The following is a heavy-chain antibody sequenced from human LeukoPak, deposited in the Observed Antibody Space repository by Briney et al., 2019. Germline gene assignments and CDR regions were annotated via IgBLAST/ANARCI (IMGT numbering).Heavy chain of an antibody. Sequence: SVKVSCKASGGTFSSYAISWVRQAPGQGLEWMGGIIPIFGTANYAQKFQGRVTITADESTSTAYMELSSLRSEDTAVYYCARSLGLLRYSYYFDYWGQGTLVTVSS. CDR3: ARSLGLLRYSYYFDY. V-gene: IGHV1-69*13. CDR1: GGTFSSYA. D-gene: IGHD3-9*01. CDR2: IIPIFGTA. J-gene: IGHJ4*02.